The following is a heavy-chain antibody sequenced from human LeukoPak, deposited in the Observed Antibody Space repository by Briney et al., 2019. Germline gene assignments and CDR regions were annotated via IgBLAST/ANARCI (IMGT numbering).Heavy chain of an antibody. Sequence: ASVKVSCKASGYTFTSCGISWVRQAPGQGLEWMGWISAYNGNTNYAQKLQGRVAMTTDTSTSTAYMELRSLRSDDTAVYYCARSTAERWFDPWGQGTLVTVAS. D-gene: IGHD5/OR15-5a*01. CDR2: ISAYNGNT. CDR1: GYTFTSCG. CDR3: ARSTAERWFDP. J-gene: IGHJ5*02. V-gene: IGHV1-18*01.